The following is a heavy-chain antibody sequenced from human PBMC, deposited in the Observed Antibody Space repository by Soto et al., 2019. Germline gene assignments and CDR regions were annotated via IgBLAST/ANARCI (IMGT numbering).Heavy chain of an antibody. CDR3: AREEVVGSRRRWFDP. D-gene: IGHD2-15*01. V-gene: IGHV4-59*01. CDR2: IYYSGST. CDR1: GGSISSYY. Sequence: PSETLSLTCTVSGGSISSYYWSWIRQPPGKGLEWIGYIYYSGSTNYNPSLKSRVTISVDTSKNQFSLKLSSVTAADTAVYYRAREEVVGSRRRWFDPWGQGTLVTVSS. J-gene: IGHJ5*02.